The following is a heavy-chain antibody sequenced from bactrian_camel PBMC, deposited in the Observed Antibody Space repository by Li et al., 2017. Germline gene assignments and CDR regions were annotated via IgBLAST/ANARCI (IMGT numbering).Heavy chain of an antibody. Sequence: QVQLVESGGGSVQAGGSLTLSCVASGYTATAYCMGWFRQAPGKEREGVATIVGTKITSYADSVKGRFNISKDDAKNTVFLQLNSLKTEDTAKYYCTPGVYWGQGTQVTVS. CDR3: TPGVY. D-gene: IGHD2*01. V-gene: IGHV3S63*01. J-gene: IGHJ4*01. CDR2: IVGTKIT. CDR1: GYTATAYC.